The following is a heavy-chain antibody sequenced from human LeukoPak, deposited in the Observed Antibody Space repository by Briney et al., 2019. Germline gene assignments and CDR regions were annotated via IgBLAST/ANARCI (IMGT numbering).Heavy chain of an antibody. CDR2: ISASGGST. Sequence: PGGSLRLSCAASGFTFSSYAMTWVRQAPGKGLEWVSTISASGGSTYYADSVKGRFTISRDNSKNTLYLQMNSLRAEDTAVYYCATYHSSVGAFDIWGQGTMVTVSS. J-gene: IGHJ3*02. CDR3: ATYHSSVGAFDI. D-gene: IGHD3-22*01. CDR1: GFTFSSYA. V-gene: IGHV3-23*01.